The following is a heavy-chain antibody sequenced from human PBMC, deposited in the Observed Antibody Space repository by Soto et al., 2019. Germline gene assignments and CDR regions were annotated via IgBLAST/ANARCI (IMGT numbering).Heavy chain of an antibody. D-gene: IGHD3-22*01. Sequence: SVRVSCKASGGTFSSYAISWVRQAPGQGLEWMGGIIPIFGTANYAQKFQGRVTITADESTSTAYMELSSLRSEDTAVYYCARGIIVVAPYSSYGMDVWGQATTVTV. J-gene: IGHJ6*02. CDR2: IIPIFGTA. V-gene: IGHV1-69*13. CDR3: ARGIIVVAPYSSYGMDV. CDR1: GGTFSSYA.